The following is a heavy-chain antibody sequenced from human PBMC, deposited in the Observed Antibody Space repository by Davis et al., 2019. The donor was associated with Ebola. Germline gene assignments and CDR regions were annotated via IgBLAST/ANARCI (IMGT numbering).Heavy chain of an antibody. J-gene: IGHJ4*02. CDR2: ISSSGSST. V-gene: IGHV3-23*01. CDR1: GFTFSSYA. Sequence: PGGSLRLSCAASGFTFSSYAMNWVRQAPGKGLEWVTTISSSGSSTYYADSVKGRITISRDNSKKTLYLQMNSLRAEDTAAYYCAKVRAVGGMTSRGYFDYWGQGTLVTVSS. D-gene: IGHD6-19*01. CDR3: AKVRAVGGMTSRGYFDY.